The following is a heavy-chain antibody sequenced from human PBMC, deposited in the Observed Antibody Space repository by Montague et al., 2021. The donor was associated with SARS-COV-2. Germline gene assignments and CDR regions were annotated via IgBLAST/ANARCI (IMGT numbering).Heavy chain of an antibody. CDR2: IHSGYT. CDR1: GDSLSTYH. J-gene: IGHJ4*02. CDR3: ATIATTGPQEFNR. Sequence: SETLSLTCTVSGDSLSTYHWTWIRQTPGKELQWIGCIHSGYTKYNPSLESRVTISVDTSRNQFSLRLKSVTIADTAVYYCATIATTGPQEFNRWGQGTLVTVST. V-gene: IGHV4-59*13. D-gene: IGHD1/OR15-1a*01.